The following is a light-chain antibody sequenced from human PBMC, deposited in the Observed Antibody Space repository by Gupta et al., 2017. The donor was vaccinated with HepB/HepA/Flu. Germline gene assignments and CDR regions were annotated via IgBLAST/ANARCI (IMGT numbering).Light chain of an antibody. CDR1: QSVSSN. V-gene: IGKV3-15*01. J-gene: IGKJ2*02. CDR3: QQYNNWHPKCT. Sequence: EIVMTQSPATLSVSPGERATLSCRASQSVSSNLAWYQQKPGQAPRLLIYGASTRATGSPARFSGSGCGTEFTLTISSRQSEDYEVYYCQQYNNWHPKCTFGQGTKLEIK. CDR2: GAS.